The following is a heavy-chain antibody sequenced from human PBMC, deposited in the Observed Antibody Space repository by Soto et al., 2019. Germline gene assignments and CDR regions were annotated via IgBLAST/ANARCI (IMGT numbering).Heavy chain of an antibody. CDR1: GYTFTSYY. CDR3: ARDARLYCSGGSCYSTWFDP. D-gene: IGHD2-15*01. V-gene: IGHV1-46*01. CDR2: INPSGGST. Sequence: ASVKVSCKASGYTFTSYYMHWVRQAPGQGLEWMGIINPSGGSTSYAQKFQGRVTMTRDTSTSTVYMELSSLRSEDTAVYYCARDARLYCSGGSCYSTWFDPWGQGTLVTVSS. J-gene: IGHJ5*02.